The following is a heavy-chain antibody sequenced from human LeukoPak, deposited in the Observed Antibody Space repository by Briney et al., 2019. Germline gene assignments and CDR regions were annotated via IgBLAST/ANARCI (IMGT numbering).Heavy chain of an antibody. V-gene: IGHV3-7*01. CDR2: IKRDGSEK. D-gene: IGHD6-13*01. CDR1: GFTFSSYW. Sequence: SGGSLRLSCAASGFTFSSYWMSWVRQAPGKGLEWVANIKRDGSEKYYVDSVKGRFTISRDNAKNSLYLQMNSLRAEDTAVYYCARRSASLSSSFNYLDYWGQGTLVTVSS. J-gene: IGHJ4*02. CDR3: ARRSASLSSSFNYLDY.